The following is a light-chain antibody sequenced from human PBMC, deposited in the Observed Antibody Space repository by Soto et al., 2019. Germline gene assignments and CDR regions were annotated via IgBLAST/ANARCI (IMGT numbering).Light chain of an antibody. CDR1: QGISSY. J-gene: IGKJ5*01. Sequence: DIQLTQSPSFLSASVGDRVTITCLASQGISSYLAWYQQKPGKAPKLLIYAASTLQSGVPSRFSGSGSGTEFTLTISSLQPEDFATYYCQQLNSYSITCGQGTRREIK. CDR2: AAS. CDR3: QQLNSYSIT. V-gene: IGKV1-9*01.